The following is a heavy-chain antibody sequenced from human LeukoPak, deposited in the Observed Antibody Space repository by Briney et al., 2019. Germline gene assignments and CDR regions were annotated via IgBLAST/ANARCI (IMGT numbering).Heavy chain of an antibody. CDR3: ARVAKHFRGGLSFYYMDV. Sequence: SETLSLTCSVSGGSISSYYWNWIRQPPGKGLEWIGYIFYSGRTSYNPSLKSRLTISVDTSKNHFSLTLSSVTAADTAVYYCARVAKHFRGGLSFYYMDVWGKGTTVTISS. V-gene: IGHV4-59*01. CDR2: IFYSGRT. CDR1: GGSISSYY. D-gene: IGHD3-10*01. J-gene: IGHJ6*03.